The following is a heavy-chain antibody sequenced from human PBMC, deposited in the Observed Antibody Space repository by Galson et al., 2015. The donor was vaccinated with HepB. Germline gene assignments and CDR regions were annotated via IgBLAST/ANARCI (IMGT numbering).Heavy chain of an antibody. CDR3: ARDPYDTSGYLVGYFDC. D-gene: IGHD3-22*01. Sequence: SVKVSCKASGYTFTTYGISWLRQAPGQGLEWMGWISAYNGDTNFAQKFQGRVTMTTDTSTTTAYMELRSLIFDDTAVYYCARDPYDTSGYLVGYFDCWGQGTLVTVSS. CDR1: GYTFTTYG. V-gene: IGHV1-18*01. J-gene: IGHJ4*02. CDR2: ISAYNGDT.